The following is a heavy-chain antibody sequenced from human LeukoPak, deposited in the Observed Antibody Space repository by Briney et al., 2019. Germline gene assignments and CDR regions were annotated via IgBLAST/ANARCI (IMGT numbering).Heavy chain of an antibody. CDR3: ARPGRLYNWFDP. V-gene: IGHV4-34*01. J-gene: IGHJ5*02. CDR2: INHSGST. D-gene: IGHD6-25*01. Sequence: PSETLSLTCAVYGGSFSGYYWSWIRQPPGKGLEWIGEINHSGSTNYNPSLKSRVTISVDTSKNQFSLKLSSVTAAETAVYYCARPGRLYNWFDPWGQGTLVTVSS. CDR1: GGSFSGYY.